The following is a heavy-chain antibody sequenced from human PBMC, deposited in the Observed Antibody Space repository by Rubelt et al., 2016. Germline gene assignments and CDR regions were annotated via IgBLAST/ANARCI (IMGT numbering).Heavy chain of an antibody. CDR3: AKSGVIVATTHFDY. D-gene: IGHD5-12*01. CDR2: ITISGGST. Sequence: GGSLRLSCAASGFTFSNYAMSWFRQAPGKGLEWVSTITISGGSTDYADSVKGLFTISRDNSKNTLYLQMNSLRAEDTAVYYCAKSGVIVATTHFDYWGQGTLVTVSS. CDR1: GFTFSNYA. J-gene: IGHJ4*02. V-gene: IGHV3-23*01.